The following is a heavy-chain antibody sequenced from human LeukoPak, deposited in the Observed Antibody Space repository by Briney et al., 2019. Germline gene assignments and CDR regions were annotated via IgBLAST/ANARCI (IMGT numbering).Heavy chain of an antibody. CDR3: ARTRHITVAGHFDY. CDR2: LFHSGNT. V-gene: IGHV4-39*01. Sequence: PSETLSLTCTVSGDSISNGFYSWAWIRQPPEKGLEWIGSLFHSGNTYYNPSLQSRVSISVDTSKNQFSLKLTSVTAADTAVYYCARTRHITVAGHFDYWGRGTLVTVSS. D-gene: IGHD6-19*01. CDR1: GDSISNGFYS. J-gene: IGHJ4*02.